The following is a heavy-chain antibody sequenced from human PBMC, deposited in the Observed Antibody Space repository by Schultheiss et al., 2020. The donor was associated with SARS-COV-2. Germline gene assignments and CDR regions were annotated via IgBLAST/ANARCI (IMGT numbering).Heavy chain of an antibody. V-gene: IGHV1-2*02. CDR2: INPNSGGT. J-gene: IGHJ4*02. D-gene: IGHD5-12*01. Sequence: ASVKVSCKASGYTFTGYYMHWVRQAPGQGLEWMGWINPNSGGTNYAQKFQGRVTMTRDTSISTAYMELSRLRSDDTAVYYCARDGGSFRGLLWLFDYWGQGTLVTVSS. CDR1: GYTFTGYY. CDR3: ARDGGSFRGLLWLFDY.